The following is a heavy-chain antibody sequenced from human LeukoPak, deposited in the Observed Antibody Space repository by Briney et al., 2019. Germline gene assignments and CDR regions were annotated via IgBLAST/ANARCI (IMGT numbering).Heavy chain of an antibody. V-gene: IGHV4-61*02. D-gene: IGHD5-24*01. CDR1: GGSISSGSYY. CDR3: ARAVEGYYYYGMDV. J-gene: IGHJ6*02. CDR2: IYTSGST. Sequence: SETLSLTCTVSGGSISSGSYYWSWIRQPAGKGLEWIGRIYTSGSTNCNPSLKSRVTISVDTSKNQFSLKLSSVTAADTAVYYCARAVEGYYYYGMDVWGQGTTVTVSS.